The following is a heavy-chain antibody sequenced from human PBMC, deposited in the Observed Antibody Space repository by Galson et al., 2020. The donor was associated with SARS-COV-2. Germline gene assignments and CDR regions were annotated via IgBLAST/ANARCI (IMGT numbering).Heavy chain of an antibody. CDR2: IWYDGSNK. D-gene: IGHD3-22*01. Sequence: GESLKISCAASRFTFSSYGMHWVRQAPGKGLEWVAVIWYDGSNKYYADSEKGRFTISSDNSKNTLYLQMNSLRAEDTAVYYCARDHYYYDSSGYPGTYFDYWGQGTLVTVSS. CDR1: RFTFSSYG. V-gene: IGHV3-33*01. CDR3: ARDHYYYDSSGYPGTYFDY. J-gene: IGHJ4*02.